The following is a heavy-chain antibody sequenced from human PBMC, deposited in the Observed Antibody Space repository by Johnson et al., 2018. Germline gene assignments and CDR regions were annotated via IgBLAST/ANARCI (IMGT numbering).Heavy chain of an antibody. J-gene: IGHJ3*02. CDR1: RFTSTYG. Sequence: VQLLESGGGVVQPGRSLRLSCAASRFTSTYGMHWVRQAPGKGLEWVATISYDGNDKYYADSVKGRFTISRDTSKNTLYLQMNSLKTEETAVYYCAKLDIWGQGTMVTVSS. CDR3: AKLDI. V-gene: IGHV3-30*18. CDR2: ISYDGNDK.